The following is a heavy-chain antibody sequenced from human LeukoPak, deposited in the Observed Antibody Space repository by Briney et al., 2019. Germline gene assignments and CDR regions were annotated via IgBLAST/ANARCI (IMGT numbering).Heavy chain of an antibody. V-gene: IGHV4-59*01. CDR1: GGSISSYY. CDR3: ARDRVRYSSSWYRWSGGMDV. D-gene: IGHD6-13*01. CDR2: IYYSGST. J-gene: IGHJ6*02. Sequence: KPSETLSLTCTVSGGSISSYYWSWIRQPPGKGLEWIGYIYYSGSTNYNPSLKSRVTISVDTSKNQFSLKLSSVTAADTAVYYCARDRVRYSSSWYRWSGGMDVWGQGTTVTVSS.